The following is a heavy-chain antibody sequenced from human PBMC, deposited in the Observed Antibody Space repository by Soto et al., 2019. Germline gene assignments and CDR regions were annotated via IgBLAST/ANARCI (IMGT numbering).Heavy chain of an antibody. CDR1: GFTFSTYA. J-gene: IGHJ4*02. Sequence: EVQLLESGGTLVQPGGSLRLSCAASGFTFSTYAMSWVRQAPGKGLEWVSGISASGGSTFYADFVEGRFTISRDNSRDTLYLQMKSLRAEDTALYYCAKSLWVGTTTEGIDHWGQGTLVTVSS. CDR3: AKSLWVGTTTEGIDH. D-gene: IGHD1-26*01. CDR2: ISASGGST. V-gene: IGHV3-23*01.